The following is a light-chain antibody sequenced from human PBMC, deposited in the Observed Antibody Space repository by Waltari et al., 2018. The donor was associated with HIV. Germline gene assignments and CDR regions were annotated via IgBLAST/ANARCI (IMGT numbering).Light chain of an antibody. Sequence: QSALTQPASVSASPGQSITISCTGTSSDVGTYNLVSWYRQFPAKPPQLLIFEVNKRPSGVSNRFSGSKSGNSASLTIAGLLADDEADYYCCSYAGGNSYVFGTGTKVTVL. CDR3: CSYAGGNSYV. J-gene: IGLJ1*01. CDR2: EVN. V-gene: IGLV2-23*02. CDR1: SSDVGTYNL.